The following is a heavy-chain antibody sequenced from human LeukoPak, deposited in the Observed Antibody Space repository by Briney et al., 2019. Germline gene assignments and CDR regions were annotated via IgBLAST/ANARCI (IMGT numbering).Heavy chain of an antibody. Sequence: PGGSLRLSCVASGFIFSNYAMSWVRQAPGKGLEWVSTLSASGGNTYYADSVKGRFTISRDTSKNTVYLQMNSLRAEDTAVHFCAKRGGSIWYQFDSWGQGTLVTVSS. D-gene: IGHD6-13*01. CDR3: AKRGGSIWYQFDS. CDR1: GFIFSNYA. J-gene: IGHJ4*02. CDR2: LSASGGNT. V-gene: IGHV3-23*01.